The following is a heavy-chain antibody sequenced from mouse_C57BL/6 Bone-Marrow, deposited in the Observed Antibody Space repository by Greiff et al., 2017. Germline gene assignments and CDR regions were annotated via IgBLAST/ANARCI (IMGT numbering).Heavy chain of an antibody. CDR1: GYTFTSYG. J-gene: IGHJ2*01. D-gene: IGHD1-1*01. CDR2: IYPRSGNT. V-gene: IGHV1-81*01. CDR3: ALYYYGSRDY. Sequence: VQLQQSGAELARPGASVKLSCKASGYTFTSYGISWVKQRTGQGLEWIGEIYPRSGNTYYNEKFKGKATLTADKSSSTAYMELRSLTSEDSAVYFCALYYYGSRDYGGEGATLTVSS.